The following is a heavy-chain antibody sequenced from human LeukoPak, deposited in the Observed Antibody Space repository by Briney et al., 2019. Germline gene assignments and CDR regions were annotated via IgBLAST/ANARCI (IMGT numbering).Heavy chain of an antibody. CDR2: ISSSGSTI. CDR1: GFTFSSYE. CDR3: ARPYYYDSSGYPY. D-gene: IGHD3-22*01. J-gene: IGHJ4*02. V-gene: IGHV3-48*03. Sequence: QPGGSLRLSCAASGFTFSSYEMNWVRQAPGKGLEWVSHISSSGSTIYYADSVEGRFTISRDNAKNSLYLQMNSLRAEDTAVYYCARPYYYDSSGYPYWGQGTLVTVSS.